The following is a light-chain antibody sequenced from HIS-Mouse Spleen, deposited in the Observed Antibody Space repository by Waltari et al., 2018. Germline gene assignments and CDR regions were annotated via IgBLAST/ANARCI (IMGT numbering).Light chain of an antibody. CDR1: ALPKTY. CDR2: EDS. J-gene: IGLJ2*01. CDR3: YSTDSSGNHRV. Sequence: SYELTQPPSVSVSPGQTARITCPGDALPKTYAYWYQQKSGQAPVLVIYEDSKRPPGIPERFSGSSSGTMATLTISGAQVEDEADYYCYSTDSSGNHRVFGGGTKLTVL. V-gene: IGLV3-10*01.